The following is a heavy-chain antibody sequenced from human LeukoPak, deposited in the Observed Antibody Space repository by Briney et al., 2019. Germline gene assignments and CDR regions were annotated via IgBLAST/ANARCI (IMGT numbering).Heavy chain of an antibody. CDR2: MNPNSGNT. Sequence: ASVKVSCKASGYTFTSYDINWVRQATGQGLEWMGWMNPNSGNTGYAQKFQGRVTITRNTSISTAYMELSSLRSEDTAVYYCARGIEGSHYYYYMDVRGKGTTVTVSS. CDR1: GYTFTSYD. CDR3: ARGIEGSHYYYYMDV. D-gene: IGHD3-10*01. J-gene: IGHJ6*03. V-gene: IGHV1-8*03.